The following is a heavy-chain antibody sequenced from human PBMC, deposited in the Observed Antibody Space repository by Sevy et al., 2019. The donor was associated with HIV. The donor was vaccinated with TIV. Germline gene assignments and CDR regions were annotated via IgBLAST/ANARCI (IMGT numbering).Heavy chain of an antibody. D-gene: IGHD3-22*01. CDR2: IYHSGST. V-gene: IGHV4-30-2*01. CDR3: AREDSSYNWFDP. CDR1: GGSISSGGYS. J-gene: IGHJ5*02. Sequence: SETLSLTCPVSGGSISSGGYSWSWIRQPPGKGLEWIGYIYHSGSTYYNPSLKSRVTISVDRSKNQFSLKLSSVTAADTAVYYCAREDSSYNWFDPWGQGTLVTVSS.